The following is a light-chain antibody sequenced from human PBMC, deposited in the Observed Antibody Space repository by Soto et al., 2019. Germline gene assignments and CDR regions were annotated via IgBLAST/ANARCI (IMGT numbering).Light chain of an antibody. J-gene: IGKJ3*01. CDR3: QQSSTAPFT. Sequence: DIQMTQSPSSLSASVGDRVTITCRASQHINTYLNWYQQKPGKAPKLLIFEASSLQSGVPSRFSGSGSRTDFTLTITSLQPEDFSTYYCQQSSTAPFTFGPGTKVDIK. V-gene: IGKV1-39*01. CDR2: EAS. CDR1: QHINTY.